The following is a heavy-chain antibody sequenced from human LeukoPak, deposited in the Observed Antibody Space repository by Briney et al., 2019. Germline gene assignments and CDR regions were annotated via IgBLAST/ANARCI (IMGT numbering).Heavy chain of an antibody. V-gene: IGHV3-21*01. CDR3: ARERLRFSWFDP. J-gene: IGHJ5*02. CDR2: ISSSSSYI. CDR1: GFTFSSYS. Sequence: PGGSLRLSCAASGFTFSSYSMNWVRQAPGKGLEWVSSISSSSSYIYYADSVKGRFTISRDNAKNSLYLQMNSLRAEDTAVYYCARERLRFSWFDPWGQGTLVTVSS. D-gene: IGHD4-17*01.